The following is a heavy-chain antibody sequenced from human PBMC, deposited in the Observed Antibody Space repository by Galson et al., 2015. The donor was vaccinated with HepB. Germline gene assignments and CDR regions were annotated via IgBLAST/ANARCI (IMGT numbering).Heavy chain of an antibody. D-gene: IGHD3-3*01. Sequence: SLRLSCAASGFTFSSYAMHWVRQAPGKGLEWVAVISYDGSNKYYADSVKGRFTISRDNSKNTLYLQMNSLRAEDTAVYYCAREGGGVTIFGVVIQTYYFDYWGQGTLVTVSS. CDR1: GFTFSSYA. J-gene: IGHJ4*02. V-gene: IGHV3-30-3*01. CDR2: ISYDGSNK. CDR3: AREGGGVTIFGVVIQTYYFDY.